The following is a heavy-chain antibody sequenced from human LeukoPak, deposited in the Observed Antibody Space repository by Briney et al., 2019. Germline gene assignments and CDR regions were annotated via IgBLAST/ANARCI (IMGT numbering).Heavy chain of an antibody. CDR1: GFTFSSYA. J-gene: IGHJ4*02. CDR3: ARVGIAAPHNF. CDR2: ISYDGSNK. D-gene: IGHD6-13*01. Sequence: GGSLRLSCAASGFTFSSYAMHWVRQALGKGLEWVAVISYDGSNKYYADSVKGRFTISRDNSKNTLYLQMNSLRAEDTAVYYCARVGIAAPHNFWGQGTLVTVSS. V-gene: IGHV3-30-3*01.